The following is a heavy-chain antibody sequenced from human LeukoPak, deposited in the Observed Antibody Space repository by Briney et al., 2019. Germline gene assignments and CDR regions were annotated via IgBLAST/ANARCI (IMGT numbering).Heavy chain of an antibody. J-gene: IGHJ4*02. CDR1: GGSISGYY. Sequence: PSETLSLTCTVSGGSISGYYWTWIRQPAGKGLEWIGHIHTSGSTNYNPSLKSRVTMSVDTSKNQFSLKVNSVTAADTAMYYCAKEGMIRGVIDYWGQGALVTVSS. CDR3: AKEGMIRGVIDY. CDR2: IHTSGST. D-gene: IGHD3-10*01. V-gene: IGHV4-4*07.